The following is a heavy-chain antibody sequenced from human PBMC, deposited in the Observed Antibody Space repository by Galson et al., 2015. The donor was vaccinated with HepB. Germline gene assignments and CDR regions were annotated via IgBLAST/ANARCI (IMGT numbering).Heavy chain of an antibody. J-gene: IGHJ6*02. Sequence: SLRLSCAASGFTFSNAWMSWVRQAPGKGLEWVGRIKSKTDGGTTDYAAHVKGRFTIARDDSKNTLYLQMNSLKTEDRAVYYCTTDGVDTATEDRLYYSYTYGMDVWGQGTTVTVSS. CDR1: GFTFSNAW. D-gene: IGHD5-18*01. V-gene: IGHV3-15*01. CDR3: TTDGVDTATEDRLYYSYTYGMDV. CDR2: IKSKTDGGTT.